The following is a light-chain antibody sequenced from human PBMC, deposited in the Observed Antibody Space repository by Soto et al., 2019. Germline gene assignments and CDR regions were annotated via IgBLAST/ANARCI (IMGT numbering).Light chain of an antibody. CDR1: QSLVYVDGNTY. J-gene: IGKJ4*01. CDR3: MQGTDWPPT. V-gene: IGKV2-30*01. CDR2: KVS. Sequence: DVVMTQTPLSLPVTLGQPASISCRSSQSLVYVDGNTYLNWVHQRPGQSPRRLIYKVSNRDSGVPDRFSGSGSGTDFKLKISRVEAEDVGVYYCMQGTDWPPTFGGGTKVEIK.